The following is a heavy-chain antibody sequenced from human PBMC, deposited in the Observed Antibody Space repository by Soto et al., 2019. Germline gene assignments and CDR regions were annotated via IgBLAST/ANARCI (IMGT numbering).Heavy chain of an antibody. CDR1: GYTFTNYY. V-gene: IGHV1-46*01. J-gene: IGHJ5*02. CDR3: ARGGDIVVATAPLDH. D-gene: IGHD2-21*02. Sequence: QVQLVQSGAEVKKPGASVKVSCRASGYTFTNYYMHWVRQAPGQGLEWMGIIKPTGGETTYAQKLLGRATMTRDTSTGTLYMELSSLRSEDTAVYYCARGGDIVVATAPLDHWGQGTLVTVSS. CDR2: IKPTGGET.